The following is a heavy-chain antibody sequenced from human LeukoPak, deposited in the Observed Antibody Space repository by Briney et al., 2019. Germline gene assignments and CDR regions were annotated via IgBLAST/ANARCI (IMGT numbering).Heavy chain of an antibody. J-gene: IGHJ5*02. D-gene: IGHD2-2*01. CDR1: GGSISSYY. Sequence: PSETLSLTCTVSGGSISSYYWSWIRQPPGKGLEWIGYIYYSGSTNYNPSLKSRATISVDTSKNQFSLKLSSVTAADTAVYYCARGRTFRGGWFDPWGQGTLVTVSS. V-gene: IGHV4-59*12. CDR2: IYYSGST. CDR3: ARGRTFRGGWFDP.